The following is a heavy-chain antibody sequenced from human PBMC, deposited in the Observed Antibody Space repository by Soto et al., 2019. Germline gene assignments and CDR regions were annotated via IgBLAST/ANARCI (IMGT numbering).Heavy chain of an antibody. CDR3: ARGLPWIAAFEF. CDR2: IYCAGDK. V-gene: IGHV2-5*02. Sequence: QITLEESGPTLVKPTQTPTLTCTVSGFSLSTDGGGVAWIRQPPGKAPEWRAFIYCAGDKRYSPSLQSRLTITKEISRYQVVLSMTNMDPVVTGTYYCARGLPWIAAFEFWGRGIVVTGSS. J-gene: IGHJ4*02. D-gene: IGHD2-21*01. CDR1: GFSLSTDGGG.